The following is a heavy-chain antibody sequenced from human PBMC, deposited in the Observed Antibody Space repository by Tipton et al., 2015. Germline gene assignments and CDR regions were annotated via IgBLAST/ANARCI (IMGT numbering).Heavy chain of an antibody. CDR2: INPYSGGT. J-gene: IGHJ4*02. Sequence: QSGPEVKKPGASVKVSCKASGYTFTGYYMHWVRQAPGQGLEWMGWINPYSGGTNCAQKFHGRVTMTRDTXISTAYMELSRLRSDDTAVYXXXRPRYSSGWYDYWGQGTLVTVSS. V-gene: IGHV1-2*02. CDR1: GYTFTGYY. CDR3: XRPRYSSGWYDY. D-gene: IGHD6-19*01.